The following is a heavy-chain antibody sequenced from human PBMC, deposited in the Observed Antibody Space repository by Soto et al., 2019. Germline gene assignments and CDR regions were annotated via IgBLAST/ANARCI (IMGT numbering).Heavy chain of an antibody. D-gene: IGHD6-13*01. Sequence: QVQLLESGGGVVPPGRSLRLSCAASGISFSGYAMHWVRQAPGKGLEWVAIISYDAINENYADSVKGRFTISRDNSKNTLYLQMNSLKTEDTAVYFCARDRGYRTTWSDRLRSYGMDVWGQGSTVTVS. V-gene: IGHV3-30-3*01. CDR1: GISFSGYA. CDR2: ISYDAINE. J-gene: IGHJ6*02. CDR3: ARDRGYRTTWSDRLRSYGMDV.